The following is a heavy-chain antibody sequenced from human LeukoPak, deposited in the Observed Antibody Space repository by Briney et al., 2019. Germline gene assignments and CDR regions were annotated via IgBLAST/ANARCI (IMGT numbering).Heavy chain of an antibody. D-gene: IGHD1-1*01. CDR3: ARDRNVPVRGKNYYYYGMDV. J-gene: IGHJ6*02. CDR2: ISSSGSTI. Sequence: GGSLRLSCAASGFTFSSYEMNWVRQAPGKGLGWVSYISSSGSTIYYADSVKGRFTISRDNAKNSLYLQMNSLRAEDTAVYHCARDRNVPVRGKNYYYYGMDVWGQGTTVTVSS. CDR1: GFTFSSYE. V-gene: IGHV3-48*03.